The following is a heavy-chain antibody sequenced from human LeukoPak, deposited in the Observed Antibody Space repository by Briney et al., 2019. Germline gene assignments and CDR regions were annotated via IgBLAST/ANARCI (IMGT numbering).Heavy chain of an antibody. CDR2: IIDSGDIT. CDR1: GFTFSSYA. J-gene: IGHJ6*03. V-gene: IGHV3-23*01. CDR3: AKLGGQEVYNYYVGV. D-gene: IGHD3-16*01. Sequence: GGSLRLSCAASGFTFSSYAMSWVRQAPGKGLEWVSGIIDSGDITYYANSVKGRFTISRDNSKNTLYLQMNILRAEDTAVYYCAKLGGQEVYNYYVGVWGKGTTVAVSS.